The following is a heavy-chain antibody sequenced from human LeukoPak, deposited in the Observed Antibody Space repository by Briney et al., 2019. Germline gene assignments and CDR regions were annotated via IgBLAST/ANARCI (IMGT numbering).Heavy chain of an antibody. V-gene: IGHV3-7*01. D-gene: IGHD3-22*01. Sequence: PGGSLRLSCAASGFTFSSYWMSWVRQAPGKGLEWVANIKQDGSEKYYVDSVKGRFTISRDNAKNSLYLQMNSLRAEDTAVYYCARDLADSSGYYGYYYYYMDVWGKGTTVTVSS. J-gene: IGHJ6*03. CDR3: ARDLADSSGYYGYYYYYMDV. CDR2: IKQDGSEK. CDR1: GFTFSSYW.